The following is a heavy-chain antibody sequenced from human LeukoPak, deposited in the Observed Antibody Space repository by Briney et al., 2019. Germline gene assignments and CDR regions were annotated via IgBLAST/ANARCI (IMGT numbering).Heavy chain of an antibody. CDR2: ISGCVGST. V-gene: IGHV3-23*01. CDR1: GFTFSSYA. J-gene: IGHJ4*02. CDR3: AKDLVRADIVVVPAASPLDY. Sequence: GGSLRLSCAASGFTFSSYAMSWVRQAPGTGLEWVSAISGCVGSTYSADSVTGRFTISSDNSKNPLYLQMNSLRAEDTAVYYCAKDLVRADIVVVPAASPLDYWGQGTLVTVSS. D-gene: IGHD2-2*01.